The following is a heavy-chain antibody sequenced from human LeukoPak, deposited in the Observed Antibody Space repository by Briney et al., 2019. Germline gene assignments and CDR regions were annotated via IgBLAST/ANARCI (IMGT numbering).Heavy chain of an antibody. CDR1: GFTFSSYG. CDR3: ARMDTAMGPSDY. J-gene: IGHJ4*02. CDR2: IWYDGSNK. Sequence: GGSLRLSCAASGFTFSSYGMHWVRQAPGKGLEWVAVIWYDGSNKYYADSVKGRFTISRDNSKNTLYLQMNNLRAEDTAVYYCARMDTAMGPSDYWGQGTLVTVSS. V-gene: IGHV3-33*01. D-gene: IGHD5-18*01.